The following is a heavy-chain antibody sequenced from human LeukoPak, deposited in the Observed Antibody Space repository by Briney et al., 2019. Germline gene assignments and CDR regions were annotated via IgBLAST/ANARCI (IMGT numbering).Heavy chain of an antibody. D-gene: IGHD1-26*01. CDR3: ASPVLGATGSDY. V-gene: IGHV4-30-2*01. CDR2: IYHSGST. J-gene: IGHJ4*02. Sequence: PSETLSLTCTVSGGSISSGGYYWSWIRQPPGKGLEWIGYIYHSGSTYYNPSLKSRVTISVDRSKKQFSLKLSSVTAADPAVYYCASPVLGATGSDYWGQGTLVTVSS. CDR1: GGSISSGGYY.